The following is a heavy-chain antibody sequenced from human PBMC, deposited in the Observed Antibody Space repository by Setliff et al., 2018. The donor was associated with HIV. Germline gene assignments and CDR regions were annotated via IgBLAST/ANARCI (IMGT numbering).Heavy chain of an antibody. D-gene: IGHD3-22*01. J-gene: IGHJ4*02. CDR1: GFAFSTFA. CDR2: IWYDGNKK. V-gene: IGHV3-33*06. Sequence: LSLSCTASGFAFSTFAMHWVRQAPGKGLEWVAVIWYDGNKKDYADSVKGRFTISRDNSKNTLYLQMNSLRAEDTAVYYCAKGTYSYDSSGPDYWGQGTLVTVSS. CDR3: AKGTYSYDSSGPDY.